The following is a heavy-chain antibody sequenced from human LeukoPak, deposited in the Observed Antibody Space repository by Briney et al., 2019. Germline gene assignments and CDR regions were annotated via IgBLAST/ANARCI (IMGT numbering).Heavy chain of an antibody. Sequence: PSETLSLTCTVSGGSITSGGYYWSWIRQHPGKGLEWIGYIYYSGNTYYNPSLKSRVTISVDTSKNHFSLKLSSVTAADTAVYYCARIRYSSTTDYWGQGTLVTVSS. CDR2: IYYSGNT. D-gene: IGHD6-13*01. V-gene: IGHV4-31*03. CDR1: GGSITSGGYY. CDR3: ARIRYSSTTDY. J-gene: IGHJ4*02.